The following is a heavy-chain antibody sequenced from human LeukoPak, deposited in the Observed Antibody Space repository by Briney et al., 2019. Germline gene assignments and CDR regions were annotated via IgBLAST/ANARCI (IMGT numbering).Heavy chain of an antibody. V-gene: IGHV4-4*07. CDR1: GGSINNYY. CDR3: ARGRYCSADICSGGDAFDI. J-gene: IGHJ3*02. Sequence: SETLSLTCTVSGGSINNYYWSWIRQPAGKGLEWIGRIYTRGSTNHNPSLKSRVTMSVDTSKNQFSLKLSSVTAADTAVYYCARGRYCSADICSGGDAFDIWGQGTMVSVSS. D-gene: IGHD2-15*01. CDR2: IYTRGST.